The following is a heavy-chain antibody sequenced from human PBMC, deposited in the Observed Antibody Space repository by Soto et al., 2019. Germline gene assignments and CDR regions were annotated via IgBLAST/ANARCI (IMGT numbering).Heavy chain of an antibody. CDR2: IYYSGNG. CDR3: ATHPTVTTRGDQHYGMDV. CDR1: GGSVGSNRYY. D-gene: IGHD4-4*01. Sequence: XATLSLTFTVSGGSVGSNRYYWGWIRQPPEKGLEWIGNIYYSGNGYYNPSLKSRVTISVDTSKNQFSLKLSSVTAADTAVYYCATHPTVTTRGDQHYGMDVWGQGTTVTVSS. V-gene: IGHV4-39*01. J-gene: IGHJ6*02.